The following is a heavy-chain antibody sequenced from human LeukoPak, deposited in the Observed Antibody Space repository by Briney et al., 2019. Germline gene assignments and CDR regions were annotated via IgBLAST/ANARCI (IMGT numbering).Heavy chain of an antibody. CDR1: GGSISSSSYY. CDR2: IYYSGST. J-gene: IGHJ4*02. D-gene: IGHD3-22*01. CDR3: ARDVDSSGYYYGY. Sequence: SETLSLTCTVSGGSISSSSYYWGWIRQPPGKGLEWIGSIYYSGSTYYNPSLKSRVTISVDTSKNQFSLKLSSVTAADTAVYYCARDVDSSGYYYGYWGQGTLVTVSS. V-gene: IGHV4-39*07.